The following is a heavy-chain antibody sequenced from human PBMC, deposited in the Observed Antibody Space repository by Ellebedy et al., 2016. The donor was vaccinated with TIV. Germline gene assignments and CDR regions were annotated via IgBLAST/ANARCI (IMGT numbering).Heavy chain of an antibody. CDR2: ISGSGGST. CDR1: GFTFSSYA. D-gene: IGHD5-18*01. CDR3: AKLIPAYSCFDY. V-gene: IGHV3-23*01. J-gene: IGHJ4*02. Sequence: GESLKISXAASGFTFSSYAMSWVRQAPGKRLEWVSAISGSGGSTYYADSVKGRFTISRDNSKNTLYLQMNSLRAEDTAVYYCAKLIPAYSCFDYWGQGTLVTVSS.